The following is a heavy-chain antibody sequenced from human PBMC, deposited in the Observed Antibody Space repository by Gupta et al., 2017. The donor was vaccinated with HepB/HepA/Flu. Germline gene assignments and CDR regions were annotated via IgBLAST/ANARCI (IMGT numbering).Heavy chain of an antibody. CDR1: GGSVSSGSYY. J-gene: IGHJ6*03. CDR2: IYYSGST. V-gene: IGHV4-61*01. D-gene: IGHD1-26*01. Sequence: QVQLQESGPGLVKPSETLSLTCTVSGGSVSSGSYYWSWIRQPPGKGLEWIGYIYYSGSTNYNPSLKSRVTISVDTSKNQFSLKLSSVTAADTAVYYCARGIGGIVGTWYYYYYMDVWGKGTTVTVSS. CDR3: ARGIGGIVGTWYYYYYMDV.